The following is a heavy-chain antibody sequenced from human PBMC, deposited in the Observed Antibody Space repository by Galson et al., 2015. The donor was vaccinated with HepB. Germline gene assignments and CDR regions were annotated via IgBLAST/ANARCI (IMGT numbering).Heavy chain of an antibody. V-gene: IGHV1-8*01. CDR2: MNPNSGNT. CDR1: GYTFTSYD. D-gene: IGHD3-10*01. CDR3: ARGRHYYGSGSYYNL. J-gene: IGHJ5*02. Sequence: SVTVSCKASGYTFTSYDINWVRQATGQGLEWMGWMNPNSGNTGYAQKFQGRVTMTRNTSISTAYMELSSLRSEDTAVYYCARGRHYYGSGSYYNLWGQGTLVTVSS.